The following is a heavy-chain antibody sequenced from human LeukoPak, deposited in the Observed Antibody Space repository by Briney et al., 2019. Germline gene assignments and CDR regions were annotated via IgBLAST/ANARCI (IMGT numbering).Heavy chain of an antibody. CDR1: GFTFSNYW. Sequence: GGSLRLSCAASGFTFSNYWMSWVRQAPGKGLEWVANIKHDGGDKHYVDPVKGRFTIARDSAKNSLNLQMHSLRAEDTAVYYCARGGNYDILTGYIFDYWGQGTLVTVSS. CDR2: IKHDGGDK. V-gene: IGHV3-7*03. CDR3: ARGGNYDILTGYIFDY. J-gene: IGHJ4*02. D-gene: IGHD3-9*01.